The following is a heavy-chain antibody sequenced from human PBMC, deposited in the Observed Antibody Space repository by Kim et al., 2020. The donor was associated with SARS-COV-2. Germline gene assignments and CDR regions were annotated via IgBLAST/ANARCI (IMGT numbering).Heavy chain of an antibody. D-gene: IGHD1-26*01. Sequence: AASVKGRFTISRDNSKNTLYLQMNSLRAEDTAVYYCAKDPWAYPGWFDPWGQGTLVTVSS. J-gene: IGHJ5*02. V-gene: IGHV3-23*01. CDR3: AKDPWAYPGWFDP.